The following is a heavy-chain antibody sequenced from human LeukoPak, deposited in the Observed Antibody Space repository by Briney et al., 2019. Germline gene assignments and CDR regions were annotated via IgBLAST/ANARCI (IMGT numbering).Heavy chain of an antibody. CDR1: GYTFTSYG. J-gene: IGHJ4*02. V-gene: IGHV1-18*01. D-gene: IGHD3-10*01. Sequence: ASVKVSCKASGYTFTSYGISWVRQAPGQGLEWMGWISAYNGNTIYAQKFQGRVTMTTDTSTSTAYMELRSLRSEDTAVYYCATARGPMVRDRPYYFDYWGQGTLVTVSS. CDR3: ATARGPMVRDRPYYFDY. CDR2: ISAYNGNT.